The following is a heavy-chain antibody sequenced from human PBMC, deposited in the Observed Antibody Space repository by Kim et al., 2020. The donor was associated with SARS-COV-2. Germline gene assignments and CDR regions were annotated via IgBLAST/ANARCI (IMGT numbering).Heavy chain of an antibody. CDR3: ARDRVEQYGSGYYYYGMDV. D-gene: IGHD3-10*01. J-gene: IGHJ6*02. V-gene: IGHV4-59*01. Sequence: SETLSLTCTVSGGSISSYYWSWIRQPPGKGLEWIGYIYYSGSTNYNPSLKSRVTISVDTSKNQFSLKLSSVTAADTAVYYCARDRVEQYGSGYYYYGMDVWGQGTTVTVSS. CDR2: IYYSGST. CDR1: GGSISSYY.